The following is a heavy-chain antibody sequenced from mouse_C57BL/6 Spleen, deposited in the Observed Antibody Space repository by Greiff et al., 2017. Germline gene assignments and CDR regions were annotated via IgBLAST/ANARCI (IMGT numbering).Heavy chain of an antibody. CDR1: YFAFMASS. D-gene: IGHD2-1*01. J-gene: IGHJ2*01. V-gene: IGHV1-49*01. Sequence: LQQSGAELVMPGASVKLSCKASYFAFMASSMHWVKQRPGHGLEWIGYFTQSNGSTKYSENFKGKATLTANTSSSTAYMELSSLKSEDSAVYYWARGIGNYVSFDYWGQGTTLTVSS. CDR3: ARGIGNYVSFDY. CDR2: FTQSNGST.